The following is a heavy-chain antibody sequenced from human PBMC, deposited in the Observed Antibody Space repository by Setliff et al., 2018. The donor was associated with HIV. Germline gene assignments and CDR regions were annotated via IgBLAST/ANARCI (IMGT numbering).Heavy chain of an antibody. CDR3: ATFDYGHSLGKIDY. CDR2: INPKSGAT. V-gene: IGHV1-2*06. J-gene: IGHJ4*02. D-gene: IGHD4-17*01. Sequence: ASVKVSCKASGYSFTGYYVNWVRQAPGQGLEWMGRINPKSGATNLAQKVQGRVTLTRDTSVTTVYMELTRLKSDDTAVYFCATFDYGHSLGKIDYWGQGTLVTVSS. CDR1: GYSFTGYY.